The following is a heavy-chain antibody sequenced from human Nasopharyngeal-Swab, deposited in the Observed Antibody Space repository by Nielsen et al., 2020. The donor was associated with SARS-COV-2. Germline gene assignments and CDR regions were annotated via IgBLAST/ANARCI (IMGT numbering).Heavy chain of an antibody. Sequence: WVRQAPGQGLEWMGWMNPNSGNTGYAQKFQGRVTMTRNTSISTAYMELSSLRSEDTAVYYCARGPYYYDSSGYRAYYYYMAVWGKGTTVTVSS. D-gene: IGHD3-22*01. V-gene: IGHV1-8*01. J-gene: IGHJ6*03. CDR2: MNPNSGNT. CDR3: ARGPYYYDSSGYRAYYYYMAV.